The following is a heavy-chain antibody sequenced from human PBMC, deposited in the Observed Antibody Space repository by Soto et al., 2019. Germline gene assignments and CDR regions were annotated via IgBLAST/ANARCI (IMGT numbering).Heavy chain of an antibody. CDR3: AKEFMVRGVPPLSFGMDV. V-gene: IGHV3-23*01. D-gene: IGHD3-10*01. CDR2: ISGSGGSI. CDR1: GFTFSSYA. Sequence: EVQLLESGGGLVQPGGSRRLSCAASGFTFSSYAMSWVRQAPGKGLEWVSGISGSGGSIYYADPVKGRFTISRDNSKNTLYLQVNSLRAEDTALYYCAKEFMVRGVPPLSFGMDVWGQGTTVTVSS. J-gene: IGHJ6*02.